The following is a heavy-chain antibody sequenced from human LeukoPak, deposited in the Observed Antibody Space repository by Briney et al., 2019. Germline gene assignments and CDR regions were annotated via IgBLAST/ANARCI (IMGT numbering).Heavy chain of an antibody. Sequence: SETLSLTCTVSGGSISSYYWSWIRQPPGKGLEWLGYIYYSGSTNYNPSLKSRVTISVDTSKNQFSLKLSSVTAADTAVYYCARLGYSSSWYVYYYGMDVWGQGTTVTVSS. CDR1: GGSISSYY. CDR3: ARLGYSSSWYVYYYGMDV. CDR2: IYYSGST. J-gene: IGHJ6*02. V-gene: IGHV4-59*08. D-gene: IGHD6-13*01.